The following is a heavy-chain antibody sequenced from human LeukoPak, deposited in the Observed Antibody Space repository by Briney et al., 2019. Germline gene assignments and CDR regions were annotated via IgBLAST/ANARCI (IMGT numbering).Heavy chain of an antibody. J-gene: IGHJ4*02. CDR1: GYTFSNSI. V-gene: IGHV5-51*01. D-gene: IGHD2-2*01. CDR2: IFPGDSET. Sequence: GESLKISCKGSGYTFSNSIIGWVRQMPGKGLEWMGIIFPGDSETRYSPSFQCQFTISADKSISTSYLQWSSLRASDTAMDYCARLPAASAMRGDYWGQGTLVTASS. CDR3: ARLPAASAMRGDY.